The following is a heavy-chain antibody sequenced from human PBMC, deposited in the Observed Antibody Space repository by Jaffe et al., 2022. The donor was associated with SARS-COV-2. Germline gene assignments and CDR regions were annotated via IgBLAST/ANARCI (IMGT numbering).Heavy chain of an antibody. CDR3: ATQSSNYYDSSGYFN. CDR2: INHSGST. V-gene: IGHV4-34*01. D-gene: IGHD3-22*01. Sequence: QVQLQQWGAGLLKPSETLSLTCAVYGGSFSGYYWSWIRQPPGKGLEWIGEINHSGSTNYNPSLKSRVTISVDTSKNQFSLKLSSVTAADTAVYYCATQSSNYYDSSGYFNWGQGTLVTVSS. CDR1: GGSFSGYY. J-gene: IGHJ4*02.